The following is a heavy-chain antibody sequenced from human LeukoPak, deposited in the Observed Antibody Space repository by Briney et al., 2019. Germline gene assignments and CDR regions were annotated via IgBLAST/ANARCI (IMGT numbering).Heavy chain of an antibody. CDR2: IYYSGST. CDR1: GGSISSSSYY. CDR3: ARDSLVDDAFDI. V-gene: IGHV4-39*07. Sequence: PSETLSLTCTVSGGSISSSSYYWGWIRQPPGKGLEWIGSIYYSGSTYYNPSLKSRVTISVDTSKNQFSLKLSSVTAADTAVYYCARDSLVDDAFDIWGQGTMVTVSS. D-gene: IGHD1-26*01. J-gene: IGHJ3*02.